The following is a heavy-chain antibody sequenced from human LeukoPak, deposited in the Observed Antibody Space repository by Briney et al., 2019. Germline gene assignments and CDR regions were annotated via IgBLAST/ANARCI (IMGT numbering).Heavy chain of an antibody. V-gene: IGHV4-59*01. J-gene: IGHJ4*02. CDR3: ARGDDSSGYLFDY. CDR1: GGSISSYY. D-gene: IGHD3-22*01. CDR2: IYYSGST. Sequence: SETLSLTCTVSGGSISSYYWSWIRQPPGKGLEWIGYIYYSGSTNYNPSLKSRVTISVDTFKNQFSLKLSSVTAADTAVYYCARGDDSSGYLFDYWGQGTLVTVSS.